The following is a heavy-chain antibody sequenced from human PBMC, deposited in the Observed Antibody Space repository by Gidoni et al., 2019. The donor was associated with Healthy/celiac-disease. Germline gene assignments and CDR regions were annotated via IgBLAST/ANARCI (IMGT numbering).Heavy chain of an antibody. V-gene: IGHV6-1*01. J-gene: IGHJ5*02. CDR2: TYYRSKWYN. CDR3: ARDRLKGEAVRAYNWFDP. D-gene: IGHD2-2*01. CDR1: GDSVSSHRAA. Sequence: VQLQQSGPGLVKPSQTLSLTCAISGDSVSSHRAAWNWIRQSPSRGLEWLGRTYYRSKWYNDYAVSVKSRITINPDTSKNQFSLQLNSVTPEDTAVYYCARDRLKGEAVRAYNWFDPWGQGTLVTVSS.